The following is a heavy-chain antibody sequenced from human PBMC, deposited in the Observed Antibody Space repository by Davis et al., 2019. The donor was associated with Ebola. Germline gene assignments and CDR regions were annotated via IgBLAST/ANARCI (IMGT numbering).Heavy chain of an antibody. D-gene: IGHD5-18*01. V-gene: IGHV1-18*01. Sequence: ASVKVSCKASGYTFTSYGISWVRQAPGQGLEWMGWISAYNGNTNYAQKFQGRVTITADKSTSTAYMELSSLRSEDTAVYYCARDGRRYSSGSMDVWGQGTTVTVSS. CDR2: ISAYNGNT. J-gene: IGHJ6*02. CDR3: ARDGRRYSSGSMDV. CDR1: GYTFTSYG.